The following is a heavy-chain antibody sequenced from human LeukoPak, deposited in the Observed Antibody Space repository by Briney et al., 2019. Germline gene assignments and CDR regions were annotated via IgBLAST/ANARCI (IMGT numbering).Heavy chain of an antibody. CDR3: AATYYYDSSGYYSGYFDN. Sequence: PSETLSLTCAVYGGSFSGYYWSWIRQPPGKGLEWIGEINHSGSTNYNPSLKSRVTISVDTSKNQFSLKLSSVTAADTAVYYCAATYYYDSSGYYSGYFDNWGQGTLVTVSS. CDR2: INHSGST. CDR1: GGSFSGYY. V-gene: IGHV4-34*01. D-gene: IGHD3-22*01. J-gene: IGHJ4*02.